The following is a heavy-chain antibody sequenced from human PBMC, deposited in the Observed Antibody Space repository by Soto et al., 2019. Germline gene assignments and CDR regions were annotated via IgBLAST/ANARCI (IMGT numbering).Heavy chain of an antibody. CDR1: GGSISSFY. J-gene: IGHJ5*02. Sequence: SETLSLICTVSGGSISSFYWIWIRQPPGKGLEWIGYMHYSGSTNYNPSLKSRVTISVDTSKNQFSLKLRSVTAADTAVYYCASNGYDYPNWLDPCGQGTLVTVS. V-gene: IGHV4-59*01. CDR2: MHYSGST. CDR3: ASNGYDYPNWLDP. D-gene: IGHD3-22*01.